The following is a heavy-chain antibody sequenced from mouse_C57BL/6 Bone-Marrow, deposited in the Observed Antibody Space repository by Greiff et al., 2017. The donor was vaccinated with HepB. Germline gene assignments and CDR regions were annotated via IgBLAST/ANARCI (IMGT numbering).Heavy chain of an antibody. CDR3: ERIGSTTAPRGDYFDY. D-gene: IGHD1-2*01. CDR2: IDPNSGGT. CDR1: GYTFTSYW. Sequence: VQLQQPGAELVKPGASVKLSCKASGYTFTSYWMHWVKQRPGRGLEWIGRIDPNSGGTKYNEKFKSKATLTVDKPSSTAYMQLSSLTSDDSAVYYCERIGSTTAPRGDYFDYWGQGTTLTVSS. V-gene: IGHV1-72*01. J-gene: IGHJ2*01.